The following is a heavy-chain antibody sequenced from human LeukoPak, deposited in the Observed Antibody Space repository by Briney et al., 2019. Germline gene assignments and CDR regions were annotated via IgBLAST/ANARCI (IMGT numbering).Heavy chain of an antibody. V-gene: IGHV3-9*01. Sequence: PGGSLRLSCAASGFTFDDYAMPWVRQAPGKGLEWVSGISWNSGSIGYADSVKGRFTISRDNAKNSLYLQMNSLRAEDTALYYCAKDTGSSWNGDYGMDVWGQGTTVTVSS. CDR1: GFTFDDYA. CDR3: AKDTGSSWNGDYGMDV. CDR2: ISWNSGSI. J-gene: IGHJ6*02. D-gene: IGHD6-13*01.